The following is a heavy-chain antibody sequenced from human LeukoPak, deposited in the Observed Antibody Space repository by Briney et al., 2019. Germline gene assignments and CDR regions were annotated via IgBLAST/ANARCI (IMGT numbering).Heavy chain of an antibody. CDR1: GGSISSYY. V-gene: IGHV4-59*01. CDR2: IYYSGST. J-gene: IGHJ4*02. D-gene: IGHD3-3*01. Sequence: KSSETLSRTCTVSGGSISSYYWSWIRQPPGKGLEWIGYIYYSGSTNYNPSLKSRVTISVDTSKNQFSLKLSSVTAADTAVYYCARGSHDFWSGWYYFDYWGQGTLVTVSS. CDR3: ARGSHDFWSGWYYFDY.